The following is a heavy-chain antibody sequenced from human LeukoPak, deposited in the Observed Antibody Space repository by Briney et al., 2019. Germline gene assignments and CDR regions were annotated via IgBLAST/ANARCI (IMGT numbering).Heavy chain of an antibody. Sequence: PGGPLRLSCAASGFTVSSNYMSWVRQAPGKGLEWVSVIYSGGSTYYADSVKGRFTISRDNSKNTLYLQMNSLRAEDTAVYYCARNKGSRWFDPWGQGTLVTVSS. D-gene: IGHD3-10*01. V-gene: IGHV3-53*01. CDR3: ARNKGSRWFDP. CDR1: GFTVSSNY. CDR2: IYSGGST. J-gene: IGHJ5*02.